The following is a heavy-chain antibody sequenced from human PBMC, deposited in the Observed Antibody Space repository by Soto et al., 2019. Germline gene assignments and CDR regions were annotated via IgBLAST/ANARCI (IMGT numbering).Heavy chain of an antibody. Sequence: QVQLVQSGAEVKKPGSSVKVSCKASGGTFSSYAISWVRQAPGQGLEWMGGIIPIFGTANYAQKFQGRVTITADKSTSTAYMELSSLRSEDTAVYYCARDQXXXXYRTNYYYYYGMDVWGQGTTVTVSS. CDR1: GGTFSSYA. V-gene: IGHV1-69*06. CDR3: ARDQXXXXYRTNYYYYYGMDV. CDR2: IIPIFGTA. J-gene: IGHJ6*02.